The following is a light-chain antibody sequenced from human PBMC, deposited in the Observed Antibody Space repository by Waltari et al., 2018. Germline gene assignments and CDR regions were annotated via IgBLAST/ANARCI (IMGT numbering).Light chain of an antibody. V-gene: IGKV3-11*01. CDR1: QSVTNY. Sequence: EIVLPQSPVILSLSPGDTATVSFRASQSVTNYLAWYQPRPGQAPRLLIYHASNRATGIPARFSGSGSGTDFTLTINSLEPEDFAVYYCQQRGIWPPITFGQGTRLEIK. CDR2: HAS. CDR3: QQRGIWPPIT. J-gene: IGKJ5*01.